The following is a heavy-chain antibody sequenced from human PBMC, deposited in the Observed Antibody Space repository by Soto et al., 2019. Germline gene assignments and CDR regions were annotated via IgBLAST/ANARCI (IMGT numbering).Heavy chain of an antibody. D-gene: IGHD5-18*01. CDR1: KESSCDRY. CDR2: VHPIGST. CDR3: ARGKPSGYRFGPRNFFYYGLDV. Sequence: LVLLSLTCGVGKESSCDRYRSCIKKPPPKGLEWIGEVHPIGSTDYNPSLKSRLTLSLDTSKNQFSLKVASVTAADTAVYFCARGKPSGYRFGPRNFFYYGLDVWGPGTTVPVSS. V-gene: IGHV4-34*01. J-gene: IGHJ6*02.